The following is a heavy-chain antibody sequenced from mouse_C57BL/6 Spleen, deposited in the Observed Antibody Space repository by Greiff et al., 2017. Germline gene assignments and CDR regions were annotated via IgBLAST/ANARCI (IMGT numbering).Heavy chain of an antibody. Sequence: QVQLQQPGAELVKPGASVKLSCKASGYTFTSYWMHWVKQRPGQGLEWIGMIHPNSGSTNYNEKFKSKATLTVYKSSSTAYMQLSSLTSEDSAVYYCASSGGYRDYAMDYWGQGTSVTVSS. J-gene: IGHJ4*01. D-gene: IGHD3-2*02. CDR2: IHPNSGST. CDR3: ASSGGYRDYAMDY. CDR1: GYTFTSYW. V-gene: IGHV1-64*01.